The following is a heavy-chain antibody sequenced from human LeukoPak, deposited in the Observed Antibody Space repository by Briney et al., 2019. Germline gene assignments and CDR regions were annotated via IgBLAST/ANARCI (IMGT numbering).Heavy chain of an antibody. D-gene: IGHD2-2*01. V-gene: IGHV1-8*01. CDR2: MNPNSGNT. CDR1: GYTFSSYD. Sequence: ASVKVSCKASGYTFSSYDVNWVRQATGQGLEWMGWMNPNSGNTGYAQEFQSRVTMTRNTSISTAYMEVSGLRSEDTAVYYCARAPSPTSYGMDVWGQGTTVTVSS. J-gene: IGHJ6*02. CDR3: ARAPSPTSYGMDV.